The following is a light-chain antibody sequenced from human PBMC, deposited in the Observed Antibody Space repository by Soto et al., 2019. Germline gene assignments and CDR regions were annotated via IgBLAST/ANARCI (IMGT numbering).Light chain of an antibody. J-gene: IGKJ5*01. Sequence: VVLTQSPPTLSLSPWERATLSCRASQSVGRYLAWYQQKPAQAPRLLIYDASNRATGIPARFSGSGSGTDFTLTISSLEPEDFAVYYCQQRNDWPLITFGQGTRLEIK. CDR2: DAS. CDR1: QSVGRY. CDR3: QQRNDWPLIT. V-gene: IGKV3-11*01.